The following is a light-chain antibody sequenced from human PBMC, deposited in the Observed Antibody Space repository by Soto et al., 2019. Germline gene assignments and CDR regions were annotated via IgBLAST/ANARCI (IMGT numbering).Light chain of an antibody. J-gene: IGKJ4*01. Sequence: DIRMTQSPSTLSASVGDRVTITCRASQSVSSRLAWYQQEPGQAPRLLIYSASSWPSGIPARFSGSGSGTEFTLTISSLEPEDFAVYYCQQRSNLPITFGGGTKVDIK. V-gene: IGKV3-15*01. CDR1: QSVSSR. CDR3: QQRSNLPIT. CDR2: SAS.